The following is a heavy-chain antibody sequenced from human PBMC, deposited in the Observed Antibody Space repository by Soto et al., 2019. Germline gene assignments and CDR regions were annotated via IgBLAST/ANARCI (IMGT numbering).Heavy chain of an antibody. J-gene: IGHJ3*02. CDR3: ARYNPDDYGGAFDI. V-gene: IGHV1-3*01. D-gene: IGHD4-17*01. CDR2: INAGNGNT. Sequence: VSVKVSCKASGYAFTIYAMHWVRQAPGQRLEWMGWINAGNGNTKYSQKFQGRVTITRDTSASTAYMELSSLRSEDTAVYYCARYNPDDYGGAFDIWGQGTMVTVSS. CDR1: GYAFTIYA.